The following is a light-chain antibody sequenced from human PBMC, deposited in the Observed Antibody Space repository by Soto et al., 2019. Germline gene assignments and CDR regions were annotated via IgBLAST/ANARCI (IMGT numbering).Light chain of an antibody. J-gene: IGKJ1*01. CDR3: QQYNIWPRA. CDR2: GAS. V-gene: IGKV3-15*01. CDR1: QSVSTN. Sequence: EIVMTQSPATLSVSPGERATLSCRASQSVSTNVARYQQKPRQGPRLLIYGASTRATGIPARFSGSGSGTDFTLTISSLQSEDFAIYYCQQYNIWPRAFGQGTKVEIK.